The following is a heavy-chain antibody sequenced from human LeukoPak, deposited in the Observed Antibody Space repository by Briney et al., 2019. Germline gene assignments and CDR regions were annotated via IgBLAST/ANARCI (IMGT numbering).Heavy chain of an antibody. CDR1: RFTFKTYW. D-gene: IGHD6-19*01. CDR2: IKQDGSEK. V-gene: IGHV3-7*03. Sequence: GGSLRLSCAASRFTFKTYWMSWVRQAPGKGLEWVANIKQDGSEKYYVDSVKGRYTISRDNAKNSLHLQMNSLRAEDTAVYYCAKFGWDPYYFDYWGQGTLVNVSS. J-gene: IGHJ4*02. CDR3: AKFGWDPYYFDY.